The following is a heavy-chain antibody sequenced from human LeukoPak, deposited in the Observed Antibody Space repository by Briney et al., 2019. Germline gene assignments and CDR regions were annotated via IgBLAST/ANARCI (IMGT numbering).Heavy chain of an antibody. V-gene: IGHV4-38-2*02. Sequence: PSETLSLTCSVFGYSITGGFHWGWIRQPPGKVLEWIGSIYYSGTTYYNPSLKSRVTMSADTSKNQFSLRLTSVTAADTAVYFCVRVSSGSYHYYYMDFWGKGTTVTVSS. CDR3: VRVSSGSYHYYYMDF. CDR2: IYYSGTT. D-gene: IGHD3-22*01. CDR1: GYSITGGFH. J-gene: IGHJ6*03.